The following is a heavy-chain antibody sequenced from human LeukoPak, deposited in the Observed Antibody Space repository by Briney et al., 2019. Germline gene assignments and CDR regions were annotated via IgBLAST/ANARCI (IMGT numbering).Heavy chain of an antibody. V-gene: IGHV3-21*01. J-gene: IGHJ6*04. Sequence: GGSLRLSCAASGFTFSNYNMNWVRQTPGKGLEWVSSITRSSIYTFYADSVKGRFTISRDNAKNSLSLQMNSLGAEDTAVYYCAELGITMIGGVWGKGTTVTISS. CDR1: GFTFSNYN. CDR3: AELGITMIGGV. CDR2: ITRSSIYT. D-gene: IGHD3-10*02.